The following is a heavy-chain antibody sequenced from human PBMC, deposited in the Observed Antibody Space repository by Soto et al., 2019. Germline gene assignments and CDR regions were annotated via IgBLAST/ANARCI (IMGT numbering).Heavy chain of an antibody. CDR3: ARVRYGRFDP. CDR2: TYYSGST. Sequence: SETLSLTCTVSGASISSGDYYWSWIRQPPGKGLEWIGYTYYSGSTYYNPSLKSRVTISVDTSKNQFSLKLSSVTAADTAVYYCARVRYGRFDPWGQGTLVTVSS. J-gene: IGHJ5*02. CDR1: GASISSGDYY. D-gene: IGHD3-16*02. V-gene: IGHV4-30-4*01.